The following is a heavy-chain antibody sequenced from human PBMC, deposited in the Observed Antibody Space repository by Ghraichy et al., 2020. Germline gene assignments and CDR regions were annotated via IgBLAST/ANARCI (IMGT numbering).Heavy chain of an antibody. CDR1: GASIISGDHY. J-gene: IGHJ5*01. CDR3: ARRFAGSGSYSMSDS. CDR2: IHYGGNT. Sequence: SQTLSLTCTVSGASIISGDHYWSWIRQPPGKGLEWIGYIHYGGNTFYSPSLKSRVTISVDTSKRQFSLRLSSVTAADTALYYCARRFAGSGSYSMSDSWGQGTLVSVSS. V-gene: IGHV4-30-4*01. D-gene: IGHD3-10*01.